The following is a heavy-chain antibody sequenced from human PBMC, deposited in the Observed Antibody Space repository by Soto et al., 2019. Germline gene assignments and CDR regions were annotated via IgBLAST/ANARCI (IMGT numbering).Heavy chain of an antibody. V-gene: IGHV3-23*01. CDR2: INYSGGST. Sequence: EVQLLDSGGGLVQPGGSLRLACAASGFTLSNYAMTWVRQAPGKGLAWGSTINYSGGSTYYADSVKGRFTVSRDNCKNTMYLQMNSLRAEDTSVYYCAKKFSYGSGTYLYYFDYWGQGTLVTVSS. CDR3: AKKFSYGSGTYLYYFDY. D-gene: IGHD3-10*01. J-gene: IGHJ4*02. CDR1: GFTLSNYA.